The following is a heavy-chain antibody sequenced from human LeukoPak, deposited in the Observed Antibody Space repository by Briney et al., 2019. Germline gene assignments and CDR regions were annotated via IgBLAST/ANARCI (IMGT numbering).Heavy chain of an antibody. J-gene: IGHJ4*02. Sequence: GGSLRLSCAASGFTFSDYYMTWFRQAPGKGLEWVSYVSGGSSYTNFADSVKGRFTISRDNAKNSLYLQMNSLRAEDTAVYYCARVSLLDDGGLGDYWGQGTLVTVSS. CDR2: VSGGSSYT. CDR1: GFTFSDYY. D-gene: IGHD4-23*01. V-gene: IGHV3-11*06. CDR3: ARVSLLDDGGLGDY.